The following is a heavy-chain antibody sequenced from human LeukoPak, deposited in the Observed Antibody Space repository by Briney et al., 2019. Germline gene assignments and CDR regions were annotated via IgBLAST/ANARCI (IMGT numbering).Heavy chain of an antibody. V-gene: IGHV4-59*01. CDR3: AREQDYGGNSDAFDI. Sequence: SETLSLTCTVSGGSISSYYWSWIRQPPGKGLEWIGYIYYSGSTNCNPSLKSRVTISVDTSKNQFSLKLSSVTAADTAVYHCAREQDYGGNSDAFDIWGQGTMVTVSS. D-gene: IGHD4-23*01. J-gene: IGHJ3*02. CDR2: IYYSGST. CDR1: GGSISSYY.